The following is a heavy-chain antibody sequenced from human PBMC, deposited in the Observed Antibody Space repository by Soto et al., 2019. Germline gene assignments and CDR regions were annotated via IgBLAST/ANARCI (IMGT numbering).Heavy chain of an antibody. CDR1: GGSISSGGYS. Sequence: PSETLSLTCAVSGGSISSGGYSWSWIRQPPGKGLEWIGYIYHSGSTYYNPSLKSRVTISVDRSKNQFSLKLSSVTAADTAVYYCARGGSGSSPNHDAFEIWGQGTMVSV. CDR3: ARGGSGSSPNHDAFEI. J-gene: IGHJ3*02. D-gene: IGHD3-10*01. CDR2: IYHSGST. V-gene: IGHV4-30-2*01.